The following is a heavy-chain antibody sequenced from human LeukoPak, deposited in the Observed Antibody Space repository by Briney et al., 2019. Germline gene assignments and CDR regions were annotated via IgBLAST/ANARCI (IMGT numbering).Heavy chain of an antibody. V-gene: IGHV3-48*04. CDR3: ARDGPVRDPAVDY. Sequence: GGSLRLSCAASGFTFSSYSMNWVRQAPGKGLEWVSYISSSSSTIYYADSVKGRFTISRDNAKNSLYLQMNSLRAEDTAVYYCARDGPVRDPAVDYWGQGTLVTVSS. D-gene: IGHD2-21*01. CDR1: GFTFSSYS. CDR2: ISSSSSTI. J-gene: IGHJ4*02.